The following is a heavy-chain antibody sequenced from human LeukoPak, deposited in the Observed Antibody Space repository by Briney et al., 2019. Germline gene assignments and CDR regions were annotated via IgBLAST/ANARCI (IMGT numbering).Heavy chain of an antibody. D-gene: IGHD3-22*01. Sequence: ASVKVSCKASGYIFTGYYMHWVRQAPGQGLEWMGRINPNNGGTNFAQKFQGRVTMTRDTSISTAYMELSRLRSDDTAVYYCAREASSGSGSFDIWGQGTMVTISS. J-gene: IGHJ3*02. CDR1: GYIFTGYY. CDR3: AREASSGSGSFDI. V-gene: IGHV1-2*06. CDR2: INPNNGGT.